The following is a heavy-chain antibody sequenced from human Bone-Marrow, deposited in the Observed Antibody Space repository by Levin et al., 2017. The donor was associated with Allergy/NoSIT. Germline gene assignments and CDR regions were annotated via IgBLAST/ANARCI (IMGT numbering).Heavy chain of an antibody. CDR1: GFTFSNYE. J-gene: IGHJ4*02. D-gene: IGHD6-25*01. Sequence: QPSETLSLTCAASGFTFSNYEMNWVRQAPGKGLEWVSYISGGGRTKHYADSVKGRFTVSRDNVKNSVYLQLTSLRAEDTAVYFCARGRLSPPTFDYWGQGILVTFSS. CDR3: ARGRLSPPTFDY. V-gene: IGHV3-48*03. CDR2: ISGGGRTK.